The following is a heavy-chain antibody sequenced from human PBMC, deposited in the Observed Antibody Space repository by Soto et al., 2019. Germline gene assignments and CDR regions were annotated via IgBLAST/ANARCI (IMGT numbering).Heavy chain of an antibody. D-gene: IGHD3-16*01. J-gene: IGHJ4*03. CDR2: ISGSGGSS. CDR1: GFTFSIYA. V-gene: IGHV3-23*01. Sequence: EVQLLESGGGLVQPGGSLRLSCAASGFTFSIYAMNWVRQAPGRGLEWVSAISGSGGSSYYADSVKGGFTVSRDNSFNTLSLQMYSLRAVYTAVYYCARGDYIWPVTILGYWGHVTLCTFSS. CDR3: ARGDYIWPVTILGY.